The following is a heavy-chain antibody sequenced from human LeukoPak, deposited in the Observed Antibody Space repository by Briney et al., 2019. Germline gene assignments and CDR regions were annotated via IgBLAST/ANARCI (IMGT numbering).Heavy chain of an antibody. CDR3: AREARGPFSIAAAGWLFDY. J-gene: IGHJ4*02. CDR2: INHSGST. CDR1: GGSISSSSYY. Sequence: SETLSLTCTVSGGSISSSSYYWGWIRQPPGKGLEWIGEINHSGSTNYNPSLKSRVTISVDTSKNQFSLKLSSVTAADTAVYYCAREARGPFSIAAAGWLFDYWGQGTLVTVSS. V-gene: IGHV4-39*07. D-gene: IGHD6-13*01.